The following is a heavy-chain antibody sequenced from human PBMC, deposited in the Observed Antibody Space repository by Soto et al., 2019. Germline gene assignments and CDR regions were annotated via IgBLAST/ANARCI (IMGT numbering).Heavy chain of an antibody. CDR1: GFTVSNNH. D-gene: IGHD3-16*01. J-gene: IGHJ4*02. CDR2: VHGGGST. Sequence: VQLVESGGGLIQPGGSLRLSCAASGFTVSNNHMTWVRQAAGKGLELVSFVHGGGSTSYADSVKGRFTISRDHSKNTLYLQMDSLRVEDTAIYYCAGRLTTAASLDYWGRGTLVTVSS. CDR3: AGRLTTAASLDY. V-gene: IGHV3-53*01.